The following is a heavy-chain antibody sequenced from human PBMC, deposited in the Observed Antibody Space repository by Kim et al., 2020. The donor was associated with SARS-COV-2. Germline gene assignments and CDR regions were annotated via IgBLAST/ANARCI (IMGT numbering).Heavy chain of an antibody. CDR3: ARGGIYDYVWGSYDPQTTYLDY. CDR2: IYYSGST. D-gene: IGHD3-16*01. V-gene: IGHV4-31*03. CDR1: GGSISSGGYY. Sequence: SETLSLTCTVSGGSISSGGYYWSWIRQHPGKGLEWIGYIYYSGSTYYNPSLKSRVTISVDTSKNQFSLKLSSVTAADTAVYYCARGGIYDYVWGSYDPQTTYLDYWGQGTLVTVSS. J-gene: IGHJ4*02.